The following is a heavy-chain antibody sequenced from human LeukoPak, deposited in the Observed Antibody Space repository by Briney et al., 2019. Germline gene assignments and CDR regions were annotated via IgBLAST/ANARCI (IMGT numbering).Heavy chain of an antibody. CDR1: GYTFTSNG. V-gene: IGHV1-18*01. J-gene: IGHJ4*02. D-gene: IGHD1-26*01. CDR3: TRGPYSGSYLDY. CDR2: ISAYNGNT. Sequence: GASVKVSCKASGYTFTSNGISWVRQAPGQGLEWMGWISAYNGNTNYEQKLQGRVTMTRDTSINTAYMDLSRLRSDDTAVYYCTRGPYSGSYLDYWDQGTLVTVSS.